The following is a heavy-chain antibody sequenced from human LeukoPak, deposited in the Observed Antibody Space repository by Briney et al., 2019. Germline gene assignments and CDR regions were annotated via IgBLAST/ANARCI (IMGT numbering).Heavy chain of an antibody. CDR3: ARHARGYYGRGDWFDP. Sequence: SETLSLTCTVSGGSICSYYWSWIRQPPGKGLEWIGYIYYSGSTNYNPSLKSRVTISVDTSKNQFSLKLSSVTAADTAVYYCARHARGYYGRGDWFDPWGQGTLVTVSS. V-gene: IGHV4-59*08. D-gene: IGHD3-10*01. CDR1: GGSICSYY. CDR2: IYYSGST. J-gene: IGHJ5*02.